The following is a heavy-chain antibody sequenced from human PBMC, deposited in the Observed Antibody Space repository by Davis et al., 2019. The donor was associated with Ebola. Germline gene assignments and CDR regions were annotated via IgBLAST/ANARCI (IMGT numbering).Heavy chain of an antibody. V-gene: IGHV3-23*01. CDR3: AKDLTSYYGSGDFFDY. Sequence: PAGSLTLSCAASGFLSSSYAMSWVRQAPGRGLEWVSSISASGGATFYADSVKGRIVMSRDNSNDTLYLRMNNLRAEDTAIYYCAKDLTSYYGSGDFFDYWGQGILVTVSS. CDR2: ISASGGAT. J-gene: IGHJ4*02. CDR1: GFLSSSYA. D-gene: IGHD3-10*01.